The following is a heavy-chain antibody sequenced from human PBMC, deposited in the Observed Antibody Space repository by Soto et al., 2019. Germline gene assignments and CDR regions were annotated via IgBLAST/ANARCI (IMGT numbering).Heavy chain of an antibody. Sequence: QVQLVASGGGVVQPGRSLRLSCAASGFTFSNYGIHWVRQAPGTGLGWVAVIWDDGSKNYYADSVKGRFTISRDNSKNTWYLQMKSLRVEDEAVYYCARAQGLAMAPAYFDYWGQGTLVTVSS. CDR3: ARAQGLAMAPAYFDY. CDR1: GFTFSNYG. D-gene: IGHD5-18*01. CDR2: IWDDGSKN. J-gene: IGHJ4*02. V-gene: IGHV3-33*01.